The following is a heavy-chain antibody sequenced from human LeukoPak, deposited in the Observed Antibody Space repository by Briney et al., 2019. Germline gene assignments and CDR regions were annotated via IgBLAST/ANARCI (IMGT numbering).Heavy chain of an antibody. CDR1: GYTFTVYY. V-gene: IGHV1-2*02. CDR2: INPNSGGT. CDR3: ACVSRAPTSYFDH. Sequence: ASVSVSYKASGYTFTVYYMHWVRQAPGQGLEWMGGINPNSGGTNYAQKFQGRVTITRDRSISTACMELSRLLSDHPAVYYCACVSRAPTSYFDHWGPGTLVTVSS. J-gene: IGHJ4*02.